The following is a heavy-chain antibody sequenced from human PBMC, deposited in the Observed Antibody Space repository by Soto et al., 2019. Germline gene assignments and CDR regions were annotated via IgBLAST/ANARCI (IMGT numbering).Heavy chain of an antibody. CDR1: GYTFTSYA. J-gene: IGHJ4*02. CDR2: INAGNGNT. CDR3: ARVTGYYSPDY. D-gene: IGHD3-9*01. V-gene: IGHV1-3*01. Sequence: QVQLVQSGAEVKKPGASVKVSCKASGYTFTSYAMQWVRQAPGQRLEWMGWINAGNGNTKYSQKFRGRVTITRDTSASTAYMELSSLRSEDTAVYYCARVTGYYSPDYWGQGTLVTVSS.